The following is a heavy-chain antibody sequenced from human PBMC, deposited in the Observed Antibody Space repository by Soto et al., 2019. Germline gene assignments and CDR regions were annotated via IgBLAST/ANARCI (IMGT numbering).Heavy chain of an antibody. CDR3: ARDYEPPTGGFDP. Sequence: GGSLRLSCAASGFTFSSYAMHWVRQAPGKGLEWVAVISYDGSNKYYADSVKGRFTISRDNSKNTLYLQMNSLRAEDTAVYYCARDYEPPTGGFDPWGQGTLVTVSS. CDR2: ISYDGSNK. V-gene: IGHV3-30-3*01. CDR1: GFTFSSYA. D-gene: IGHD5-12*01. J-gene: IGHJ5*02.